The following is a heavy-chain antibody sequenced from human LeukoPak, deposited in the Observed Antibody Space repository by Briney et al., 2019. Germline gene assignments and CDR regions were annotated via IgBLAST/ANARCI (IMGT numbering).Heavy chain of an antibody. CDR1: GDSISTTNYY. CDR3: ARALRRYFDWLSPVYYYYGMDV. CDR2: IFYSGNT. D-gene: IGHD3-9*01. V-gene: IGHV4-39*01. J-gene: IGHJ6*02. Sequence: SETLSLTCTVSGDSISTTNYYWGWIRQPPGRGLEWLGSIFYSGNTFYNPSLKSRVTMSVDSSKNQFSLKLSSVTAADTAVYYCARALRRYFDWLSPVYYYYGMDVWGQGATVTVSS.